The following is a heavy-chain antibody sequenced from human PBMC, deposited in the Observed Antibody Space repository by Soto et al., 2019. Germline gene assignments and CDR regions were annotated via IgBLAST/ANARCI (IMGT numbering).Heavy chain of an antibody. CDR2: INAGNGNT. D-gene: IGHD4-17*01. Sequence: QVQLVQSGAEVKKPGASVKVSCKASGYTFTSYAMHWVRQAPGQRLEWMGWINAGNGNTKYSQKFQGRVTITRDTSASTAYMELSSLRSEDTAVYYCARESAPVTTGPSLPDYWGQGTLVTVSS. V-gene: IGHV1-3*01. J-gene: IGHJ4*02. CDR1: GYTFTSYA. CDR3: ARESAPVTTGPSLPDY.